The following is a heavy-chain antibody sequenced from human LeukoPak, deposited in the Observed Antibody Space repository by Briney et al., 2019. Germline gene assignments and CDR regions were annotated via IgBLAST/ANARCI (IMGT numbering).Heavy chain of an antibody. CDR3: APVVPTADFDY. J-gene: IGHJ4*02. Sequence: PGGYLRLSCAASGFSVSTNYMTWVRQAPGKGLEWVSVIYSGGATYYADPVKGRFTISRDNFKKTLFLQMNSLRVEDTAVYYCAPVVPTADFDYWGQGTLVTVSS. V-gene: IGHV3-53*01. CDR2: IYSGGAT. CDR1: GFSVSTNY. D-gene: IGHD2-2*01.